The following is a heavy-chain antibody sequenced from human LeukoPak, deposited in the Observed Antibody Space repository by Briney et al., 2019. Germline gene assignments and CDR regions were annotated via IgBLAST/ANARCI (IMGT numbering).Heavy chain of an antibody. J-gene: IGHJ4*02. D-gene: IGHD1-26*01. Sequence: GGSLRLSCAASGFTFSSYEMNWVRQAPGKGLEWVSYISSSGSTIYYADSVKGRFTISRDNAKNSLYLQMNSLRAEDTAVYYCARLSGSYSNYWGQGTLLTVSS. V-gene: IGHV3-48*03. CDR3: ARLSGSYSNY. CDR1: GFTFSSYE. CDR2: ISSSGSTI.